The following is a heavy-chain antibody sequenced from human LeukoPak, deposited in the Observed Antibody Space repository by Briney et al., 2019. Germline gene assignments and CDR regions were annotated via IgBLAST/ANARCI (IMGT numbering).Heavy chain of an antibody. CDR3: AKDRGIAVRDFDY. J-gene: IGHJ4*02. V-gene: IGHV3-23*01. Sequence: GGSLRLSCAASGFTFTSYAMSWVRQAPGKGLEWVSAISGSGATTYYADSVKGRFTISRDNSKNTLYLQMNSLRAEDTAIYFCAKDRGIAVRDFDYWGQGTLVTVSS. D-gene: IGHD6-19*01. CDR1: GFTFTSYA. CDR2: ISGSGATT.